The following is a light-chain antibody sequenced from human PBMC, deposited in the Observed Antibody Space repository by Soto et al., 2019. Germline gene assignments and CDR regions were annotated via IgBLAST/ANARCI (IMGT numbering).Light chain of an antibody. Sequence: QSVLTQPPSVSGAPAQRVPTSCTGSSSNIGAGYDVHWYQQVTGTAPKLLIYVNNNRPSGVPDRFSGSKSGTSASLVITGLQAEDEADYYCQSYDSSLSASVFGGGTKLTVL. CDR1: SSNIGAGYD. J-gene: IGLJ3*02. CDR2: VNN. CDR3: QSYDSSLSASV. V-gene: IGLV1-40*01.